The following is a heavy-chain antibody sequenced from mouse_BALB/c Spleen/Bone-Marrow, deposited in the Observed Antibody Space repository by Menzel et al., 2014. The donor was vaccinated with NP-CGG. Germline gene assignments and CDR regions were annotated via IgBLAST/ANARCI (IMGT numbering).Heavy chain of an antibody. CDR3: AREGYYYGSSTYYAMDC. CDR2: IYPGDGDT. CDR1: GYTFTSYW. D-gene: IGHD1-1*01. J-gene: IGHJ4*01. Sequence: VKLQESGAELARPGASVKLSCKASGYTFTSYWMQWVKQRPGQGLEWIGAIYPGDGDTRYTQKFKGKATLTADKSSSTAYMQLSSLASEDSAVYYCAREGYYYGSSTYYAMDCWGQGTSVTVSS. V-gene: IGHV1-87*01.